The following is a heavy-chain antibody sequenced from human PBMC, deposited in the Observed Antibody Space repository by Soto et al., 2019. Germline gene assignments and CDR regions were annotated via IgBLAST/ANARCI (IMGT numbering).Heavy chain of an antibody. CDR2: IYYSGST. D-gene: IGHD6-13*01. CDR1: GCSISSYY. J-gene: IGHJ4*01. V-gene: IGHV4-59*01. Sequence: PSDTLSLTFTVSGCSISSYYWSWIRQPPGKGLEWIGYIYYSGSTNYNPSLKSRVTISVDTSKNQFSLKLSSVTAADTAVYYCARRSSSWDYYFDYWGHGTLVTVSS. CDR3: ARRSSSWDYYFDY.